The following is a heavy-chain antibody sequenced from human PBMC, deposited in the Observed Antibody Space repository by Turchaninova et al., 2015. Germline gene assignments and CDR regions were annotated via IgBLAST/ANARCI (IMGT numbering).Heavy chain of an antibody. Sequence: QVQLVQSGAEVKKPGYPVKVFCKASGGTFSIYAIRGGRQAPGQGLDGMGGIIPICGTANYAQKFQGRVTITADESTSTAYMELSSLRSEDTAVYYCARDGGDGYNYFDYWGQGTLVTVSS. J-gene: IGHJ4*02. CDR3: ARDGGDGYNYFDY. CDR1: GGTFSIYA. V-gene: IGHV1-69*12. D-gene: IGHD5-24*01. CDR2: IIPICGTA.